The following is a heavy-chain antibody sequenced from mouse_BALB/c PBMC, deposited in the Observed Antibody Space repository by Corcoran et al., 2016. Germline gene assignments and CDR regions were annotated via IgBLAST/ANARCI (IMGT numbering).Heavy chain of an antibody. Sequence: EVQLQQSGPELVKPGASVKISCKTSGYTFTEYTMHWVKQSHGKSLEWIGGINPNNGGTSYNQKFKGKATLTIDKSSSTAYMELRSLTSEDSAVYYCARWIITTATGNAMDYWGQGTSVTVSS. CDR2: INPNNGGT. D-gene: IGHD1-2*01. CDR1: GYTFTEYT. CDR3: ARWIITTATGNAMDY. J-gene: IGHJ4*01. V-gene: IGHV1-18*01.